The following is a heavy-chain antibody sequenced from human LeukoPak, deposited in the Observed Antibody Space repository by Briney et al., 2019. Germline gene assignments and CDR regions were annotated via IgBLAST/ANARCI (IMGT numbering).Heavy chain of an antibody. V-gene: IGHV3-48*03. D-gene: IGHD3-10*01. CDR1: GFTFSSYE. J-gene: IGHJ4*02. CDR3: AGSPVLLWFGELTKVDY. CDR2: ISSSGSTI. Sequence: GGSLRLSCAASGFTFSSYEMNWVRQAPGKGLEWVSYISSSGSTIYYADSVKGRFTISRDNAKNSLYLQMNSLRAEGTAVYYCAGSPVLLWFGELTKVDYWGQGTLVTVSS.